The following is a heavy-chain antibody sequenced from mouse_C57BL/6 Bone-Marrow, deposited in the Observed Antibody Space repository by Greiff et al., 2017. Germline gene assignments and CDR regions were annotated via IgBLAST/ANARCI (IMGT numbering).Heavy chain of an antibody. Sequence: VQLQQPGAELVMPGASVKLSCKASGYTFTSYWMHWVKQRPGQGLEWIGKIDPSDSYTNYNQKFKGKSTCTVDKSSSTAYMQLSSLTSEDSAVYYCARGGLLYFDYWGQGTTLTVSS. CDR2: IDPSDSYT. V-gene: IGHV1-69*01. D-gene: IGHD1-1*01. CDR3: ARGGLLYFDY. CDR1: GYTFTSYW. J-gene: IGHJ2*01.